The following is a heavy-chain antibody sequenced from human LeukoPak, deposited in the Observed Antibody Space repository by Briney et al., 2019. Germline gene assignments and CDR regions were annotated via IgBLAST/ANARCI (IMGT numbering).Heavy chain of an antibody. J-gene: IGHJ4*02. D-gene: IGHD1-26*01. V-gene: IGHV3-23*01. CDR3: ARGSYYVTDPSDY. CDR1: GFTFSSYA. Sequence: GGSLRLSCAASGFTFSSYAMSWVRQAPGKGLEWVSAISGSGGSTYYADSVKGRSTISRDNSKNTLYLQMNSLRAEDTAVYYCARGSYYVTDPSDYWGQGTLVTVSS. CDR2: ISGSGGST.